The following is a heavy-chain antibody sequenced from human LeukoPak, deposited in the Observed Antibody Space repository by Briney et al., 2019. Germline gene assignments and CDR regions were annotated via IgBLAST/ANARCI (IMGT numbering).Heavy chain of an antibody. J-gene: IGHJ4*02. CDR2: TYYSGST. D-gene: IGHD2-2*01. CDR1: GGSFSDYY. Sequence: PSETLSLTCAVYGGSFSDYYWSWIRQPPGKGLEWIGYTYYSGSTNYNPSLKSRATISVDMSTNQLSLKLSSVTAADTAVYYCAKGYCRGNSCYDDRGAFDYWGQGTLVTVSS. V-gene: IGHV4-34*11. CDR3: AKGYCRGNSCYDDRGAFDY.